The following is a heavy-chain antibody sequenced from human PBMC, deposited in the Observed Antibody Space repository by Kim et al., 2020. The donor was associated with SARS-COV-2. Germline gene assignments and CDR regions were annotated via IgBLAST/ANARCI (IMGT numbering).Heavy chain of an antibody. V-gene: IGHV4-39*01. CDR3: ARQTAMVTNYYYGMDV. Sequence: SLKSRVTISVDTSKNQFSLKLSSVTAADTAVYYCARQTAMVTNYYYGMDVWGQGTTVTVSS. D-gene: IGHD5-18*01. J-gene: IGHJ6*02.